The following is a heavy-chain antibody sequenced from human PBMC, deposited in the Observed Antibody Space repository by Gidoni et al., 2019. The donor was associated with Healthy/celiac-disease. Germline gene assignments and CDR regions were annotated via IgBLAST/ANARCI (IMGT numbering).Heavy chain of an antibody. CDR1: GFPFSSYS. Sequence: EVQLVESGGGLVKPGGSLRLSCAASGFPFSSYSMNWVRQAPGNGLEWVSSISSRSSYIYYADSVKGRFTISRDNAKNSLYLQMNSLRAEDTAGYYCATFGGVIVNGNNWFDPWGQGTLVTVSS. CDR3: ATFGGVIVNGNNWFDP. D-gene: IGHD3-16*02. V-gene: IGHV3-21*01. J-gene: IGHJ5*02. CDR2: ISSRSSYI.